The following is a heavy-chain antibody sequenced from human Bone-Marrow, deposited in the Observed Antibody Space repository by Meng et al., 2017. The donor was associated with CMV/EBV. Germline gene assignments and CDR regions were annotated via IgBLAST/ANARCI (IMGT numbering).Heavy chain of an antibody. Sequence: QVQLVQSGAEVKKPGFSVKVSCKASGGTFSSYAISWVRQAPGQGLEWMGGIIPIFGTANYAQKFQGRVTITADESTSTAYMELSSLRSEDTAVYYCARSQYSSSWYPFTHWGQGTLVTVSS. CDR3: ARSQYSSSWYPFTH. D-gene: IGHD6-13*01. CDR2: IIPIFGTA. J-gene: IGHJ4*02. V-gene: IGHV1-69*12. CDR1: GGTFSSYA.